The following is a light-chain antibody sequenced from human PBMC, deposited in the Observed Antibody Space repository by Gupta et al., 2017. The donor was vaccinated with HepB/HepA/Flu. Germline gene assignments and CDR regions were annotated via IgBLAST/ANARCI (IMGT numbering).Light chain of an antibody. Sequence: DVQMTQSPSPVPASIGDTVTITCRASEGVSGWLAWYQQKPGKAPKLLISSAFTLQSGVPSRFSGTGSGTDFALTITNLQPDDYATYYCQQANKFPYTFGPGTTVDVK. CDR2: SAF. J-gene: IGKJ3*01. V-gene: IGKV1-12*02. CDR3: QQANKFPYT. CDR1: EGVSGW.